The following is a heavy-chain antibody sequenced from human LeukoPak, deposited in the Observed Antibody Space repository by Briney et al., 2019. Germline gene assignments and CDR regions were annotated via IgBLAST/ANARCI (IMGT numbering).Heavy chain of an antibody. V-gene: IGHV4-34*01. Sequence: SETLSRTCAVYGGSFTGYYWSWIRQPPGKGLEWIGEINHSGSTNYTPSLKSRVTISVGTSKNQFSLKLSSVTAADTAVYYCARGGRRGIQLWLWHDASDIWGQGTMAIVSS. CDR2: INHSGST. CDR1: GGSFTGYY. D-gene: IGHD5-18*01. J-gene: IGHJ3*02. CDR3: ARGGRRGIQLWLWHDASDI.